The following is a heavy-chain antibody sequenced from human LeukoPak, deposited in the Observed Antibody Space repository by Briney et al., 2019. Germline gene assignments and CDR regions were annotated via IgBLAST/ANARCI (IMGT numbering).Heavy chain of an antibody. D-gene: IGHD1-26*01. Sequence: GGSLRLSCAASGFTFSSYAMSWVRQAPGQGLEWVSTIGGAGAGTHYADSVKGRFTISRDQSKNTFHLQMNSVRVEDTAVYFCASWGSGSFYEYWGQGTLVTVSS. V-gene: IGHV3-23*01. CDR3: ASWGSGSFYEY. CDR2: IGGAGAGT. J-gene: IGHJ4*02. CDR1: GFTFSSYA.